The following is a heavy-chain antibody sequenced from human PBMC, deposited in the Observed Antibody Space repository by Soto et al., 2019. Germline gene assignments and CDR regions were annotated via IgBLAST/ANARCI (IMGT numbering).Heavy chain of an antibody. CDR3: ARHGSGWDY. V-gene: IGHV1-46*01. CDR2: INPSGGYT. Sequence: ASVKVSCKASGYTFTSYYTNWVRQAPGQGLEWLGIINPSGGYTTYAQRFLGRVTITRDTSASTAHMELSSLRSEDTAVYYCARHGSGWDYWGQGTLVTVS. CDR1: GYTFTSYY. D-gene: IGHD6-19*01. J-gene: IGHJ4*02.